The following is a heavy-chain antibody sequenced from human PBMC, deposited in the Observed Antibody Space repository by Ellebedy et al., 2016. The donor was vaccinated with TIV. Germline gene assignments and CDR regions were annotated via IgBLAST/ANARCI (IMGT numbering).Heavy chain of an antibody. CDR2: ITNKANNYIT. J-gene: IGHJ4*02. CDR3: ARLLVAAGDLVGLDY. Sequence: GGSLRLXXAASGFTFSDHYMDWIRQPPGKGLEWVGRITNKANNYITEYAASVKGRFSVSRDDSKNSLYLQMNSLKTEDTAMYYCARLLVAAGDLVGLDYWGQGTLVTASS. CDR1: GFTFSDHY. V-gene: IGHV3-72*01. D-gene: IGHD6-13*01.